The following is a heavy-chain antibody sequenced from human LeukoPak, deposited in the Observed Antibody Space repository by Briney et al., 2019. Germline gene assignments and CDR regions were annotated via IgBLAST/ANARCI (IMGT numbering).Heavy chain of an antibody. V-gene: IGHV3-23*01. CDR3: AKEQGSSYGLDY. D-gene: IGHD5-18*01. J-gene: IGHJ4*02. Sequence: GGSLRLSCAASGFSFSNYAMSWVRQAPGKGLEWVSGITSSGGSTYYADSVKGRFTFSRDNSKNTLYLQMNSLRAEDTAVYYCAKEQGSSYGLDYWGQGTLVTVSS. CDR2: ITSSGGST. CDR1: GFSFSNYA.